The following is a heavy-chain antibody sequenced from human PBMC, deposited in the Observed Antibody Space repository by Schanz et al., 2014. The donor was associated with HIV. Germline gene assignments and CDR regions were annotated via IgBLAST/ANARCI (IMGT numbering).Heavy chain of an antibody. CDR2: ISSSGGYI. D-gene: IGHD6-19*01. V-gene: IGHV3-21*06. Sequence: EVQLVESGEGLVKPGGSLRLSCTGSGFPFSSYAINWVRQAPGKGLEWLSSISSSGGYIYYADSVKGRFTISRDNSKNSVFLQMDRLRAEDTAVYYCAKDRAPGIEVAGTFDNWGQGILVTVSS. CDR1: GFPFSSYA. J-gene: IGHJ4*02. CDR3: AKDRAPGIEVAGTFDN.